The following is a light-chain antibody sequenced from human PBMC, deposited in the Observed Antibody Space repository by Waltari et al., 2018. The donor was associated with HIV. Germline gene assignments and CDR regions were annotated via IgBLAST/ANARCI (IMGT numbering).Light chain of an antibody. CDR1: AIGYKS. CDR2: YDS. CDR3: QVWDSTSDHVV. V-gene: IGLV3-21*04. J-gene: IGLJ3*02. Sequence: SYVLTQPPSVSLPPGQTANITCEGKAIGYKSVHWYKQKPGQAPVLVIFYDSDRPSGIAQRFSGSNSGNTATLTITRVGAGDEADYYCQVWDSTSDHVVFGGGTTLTVL.